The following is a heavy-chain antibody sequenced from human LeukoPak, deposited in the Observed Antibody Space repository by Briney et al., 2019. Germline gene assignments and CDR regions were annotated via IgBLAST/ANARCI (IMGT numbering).Heavy chain of an antibody. CDR3: ATTAQYCKNNSCRAEYFHY. Sequence: NASETLSLTCTVSGGSISNYYWSWIRQPPGKGLEWIGYNYYSGSTNYNPSLKSRVTISVDTSRNQFSLKLSSVTAADTAVYYCATTAQYCKNNSCRAEYFHYWGQGTLVTVSS. CDR2: NYYSGST. J-gene: IGHJ1*01. D-gene: IGHD2-2*01. CDR1: GGSISNYY. V-gene: IGHV4-59*01.